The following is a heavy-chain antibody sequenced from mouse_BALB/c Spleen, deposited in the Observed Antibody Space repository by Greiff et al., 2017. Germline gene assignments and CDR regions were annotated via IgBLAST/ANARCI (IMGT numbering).Heavy chain of an antibody. V-gene: IGHV5-12-1*01. D-gene: IGHD1-1*01. J-gene: IGHJ4*01. CDR2: ISSGGGST. Sequence: EVKLVESGGGLVKPGGSLKLSCAASGFAFSSYDMSWVRQTPEKRLEWVAYISSGGGSTYYPDTVKGRFTISRDNAKNTLYLQMSSLKSEDTAMYYCARHGLLRSYYAMDYWGQGTSVTVSS. CDR3: ARHGLLRSYYAMDY. CDR1: GFAFSSYD.